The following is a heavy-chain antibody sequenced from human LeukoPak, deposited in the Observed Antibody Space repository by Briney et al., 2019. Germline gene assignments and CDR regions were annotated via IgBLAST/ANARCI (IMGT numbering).Heavy chain of an antibody. CDR2: IYYSGST. V-gene: IGHV4-31*03. D-gene: IGHD4-11*01. J-gene: IGHJ6*02. CDR1: GGSIRSGDYS. CDR3: ARDHTETSSLNFRNYYYYGMDI. Sequence: SETLSLTCTVSGGSIRSGDYSWNWIRQHPGTGLEWIGYIYYSGSTYYNPSLTSRVTMSVDTSKNQFSLKLSSVTAADTAIYYCARDHTETSSLNFRNYYYYGMDIWGQGTTVIVSS.